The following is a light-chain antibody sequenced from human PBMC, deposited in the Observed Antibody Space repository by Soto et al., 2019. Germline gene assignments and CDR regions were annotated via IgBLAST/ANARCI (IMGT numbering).Light chain of an antibody. V-gene: IGKV3-20*01. J-gene: IGKJ1*01. CDR3: QQYGSSPRT. CDR1: QFVISSY. Sequence: EIVLTQSPGTLSLSPGERATLSCRASQFVISSYLAWYQQKPGQAPRLLINGASIRATGIPDRFSGSGSGTDFTLTISRLEPEDFAVYYCQQYGSSPRTFGQGTKVDNK. CDR2: GAS.